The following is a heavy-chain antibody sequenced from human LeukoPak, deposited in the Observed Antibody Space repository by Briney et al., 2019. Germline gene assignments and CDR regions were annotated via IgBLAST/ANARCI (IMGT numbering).Heavy chain of an antibody. D-gene: IGHD6-13*01. CDR1: GSSISSSSYY. J-gene: IGHJ3*01. CDR2: IYYSGNT. CDR3: ARVSSSSWYRGAFDL. V-gene: IGHV4-39*01. Sequence: SETLSLTCTVSGSSISSSSYYWGWIRQPPGKGLEWIGSIYYSGNTYYNPSLKSRVTISVDTSKNQFSLKLSSVAAADTAVYNCARVSSSSWYRGAFDLWGQGTMVTVSS.